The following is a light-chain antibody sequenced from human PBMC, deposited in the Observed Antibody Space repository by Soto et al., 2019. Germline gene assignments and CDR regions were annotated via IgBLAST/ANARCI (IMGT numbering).Light chain of an antibody. CDR2: GAS. CDR1: QSVSSSY. J-gene: IGKJ1*01. V-gene: IGKV3-20*01. CDR3: QHYGSLRT. Sequence: EIVLTQSPGTLSLSPGERATLSCRASQSVSSSYLAWYQQKPGQAPRLIIYGASSRATGIPDRFSGSGSGTDFTLTISRLEPEDFAVYYCQHYGSLRTFGQGTKVEIK.